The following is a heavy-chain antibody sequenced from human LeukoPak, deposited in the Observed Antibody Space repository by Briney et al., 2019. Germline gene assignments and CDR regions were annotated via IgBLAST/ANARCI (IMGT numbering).Heavy chain of an antibody. V-gene: IGHV1-69*06. CDR2: IIPIFGTA. D-gene: IGHD3-10*01. J-gene: IGHJ5*02. Sequence: GASAKVSCKASGGTFSSYAISWVRQAPGQGLEWMGGIIPIFGTANYAQKFQGRVTITADKSTSTAYMELGSLRSEDTAVYYCARHYYGSGSQTNNWFDPWGQGTLVTVSS. CDR1: GGTFSSYA. CDR3: ARHYYGSGSQTNNWFDP.